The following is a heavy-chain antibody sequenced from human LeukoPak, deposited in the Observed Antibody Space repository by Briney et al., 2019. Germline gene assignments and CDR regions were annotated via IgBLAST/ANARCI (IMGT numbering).Heavy chain of an antibody. CDR3: ARVARCTSCFDVDY. Sequence: SETLSLTCTVSGYSITSAYYWGWIRQPPGKGLEWIGSFFLKGSTYYNPSLKSRVTISVDTSKNQFPLTLGSVTAADTAVYYCARVARCTSCFDVDYWGQGTLVTVSS. J-gene: IGHJ4*02. CDR1: GYSITSAYY. V-gene: IGHV4-38-2*02. CDR2: FFLKGST. D-gene: IGHD2-2*01.